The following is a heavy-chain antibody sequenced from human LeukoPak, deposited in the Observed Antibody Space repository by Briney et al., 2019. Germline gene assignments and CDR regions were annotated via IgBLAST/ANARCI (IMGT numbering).Heavy chain of an antibody. CDR3: ARDLVGVWSGYTWPSPNDY. J-gene: IGHJ4*02. D-gene: IGHD3-3*01. V-gene: IGHV3-30*01. Sequence: DSVKGRFTISRDNSKNTLYLQMNSLRAEDTAVYYCARDLVGVWSGYTWPSPNDYWGQGTLVTVSS.